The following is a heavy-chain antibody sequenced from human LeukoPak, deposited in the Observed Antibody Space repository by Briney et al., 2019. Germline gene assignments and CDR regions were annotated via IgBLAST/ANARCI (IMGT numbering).Heavy chain of an antibody. CDR3: ARVRGAFDI. CDR2: ISGSGDST. V-gene: IGHV3-23*01. Sequence: GGSLRLSCAASGFPFSVYAMSWVRQAPGKGLEWVSAISGSGDSTYYADSVKGRFTFSRDNSKNTLYLRMNSLRAEDTAVYYCARVRGAFDIWGQGTMVTVSS. CDR1: GFPFSVYA. D-gene: IGHD3-10*01. J-gene: IGHJ3*02.